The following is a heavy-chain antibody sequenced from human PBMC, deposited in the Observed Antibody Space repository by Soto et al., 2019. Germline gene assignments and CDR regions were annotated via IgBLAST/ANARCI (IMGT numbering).Heavy chain of an antibody. Sequence: SGSTLVNPTQTLTLTCTFSGFSLSTSGMCVSWIRQPPGKALEWLALIDWDDDKYYSTSLKTRLTISKDTSKNQVVLTMTNMDPVDTATYYCARIRPGYSSSWYYFDYWGQGTLVTVSS. CDR2: IDWDDDK. CDR3: ARIRPGYSSSWYYFDY. D-gene: IGHD6-13*01. CDR1: GFSLSTSGMC. J-gene: IGHJ4*02. V-gene: IGHV2-70*01.